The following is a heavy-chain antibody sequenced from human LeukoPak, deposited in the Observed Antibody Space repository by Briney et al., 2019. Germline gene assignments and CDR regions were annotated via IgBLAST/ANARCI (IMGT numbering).Heavy chain of an antibody. CDR2: IYYSGST. CDR3: ARALGQYFDWLAPAYYFDY. J-gene: IGHJ4*02. CDR1: GGSISSSSYY. D-gene: IGHD3-9*01. Sequence: SETLSLTCTDSGGSISSSSYYWGWIRQPPGKGLEWIGSIYYSGSTYYNPSLKSRVTISVDTSKNQFSLKLSSVTAADTAVYYCARALGQYFDWLAPAYYFDYWGQGTLVTVSS. V-gene: IGHV4-39*01.